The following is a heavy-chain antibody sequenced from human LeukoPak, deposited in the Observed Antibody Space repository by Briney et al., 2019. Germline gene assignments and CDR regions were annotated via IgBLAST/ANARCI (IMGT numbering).Heavy chain of an antibody. CDR1: GFTFSTYW. J-gene: IGHJ4*02. V-gene: IGHV3-74*01. CDR3: TRGRYYLEY. Sequence: PGGSLRLSCAASGFTFSTYWMHWVRQAPGKGLVWVSRINSDGSSTSYADSVEGRITISRDNAKNTLYLQMNNLRAEDTAVYYCTRGRYYLEYWGQGILVTVSS. D-gene: IGHD3-9*01. CDR2: INSDGSST.